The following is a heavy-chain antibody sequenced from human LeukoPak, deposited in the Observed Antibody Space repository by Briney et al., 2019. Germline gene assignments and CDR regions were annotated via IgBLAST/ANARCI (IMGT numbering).Heavy chain of an antibody. D-gene: IGHD3-3*01. CDR3: ARAPSEIGGYYPEYFRH. CDR2: IKSDGST. V-gene: IGHV3-74*01. J-gene: IGHJ1*01. CDR1: GFTSSSYW. Sequence: GGSLRLSCAASGFTSSSYWMHWVRQVPGKGLVWVSRIKSDGSTNYADSVKGRFTISRDNAKNTVSLQMNSLRAEDTGVYYCARAPSEIGGYYPEYFRHWGQGTMVTVSS.